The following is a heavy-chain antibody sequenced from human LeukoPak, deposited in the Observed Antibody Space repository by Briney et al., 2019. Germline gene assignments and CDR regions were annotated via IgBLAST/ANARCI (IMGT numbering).Heavy chain of an antibody. CDR3: AGHESYGDANWFDP. Sequence: PSETLSLTCTVSGGSISYYYWSWIRRPPGKGLEWIGHIYYKGSTNYNPSLKSRATISVDTSKNQFSLKLSSVTAADTAVYYCAGHESYGDANWFDPWGQGTLVAVSS. CDR1: GGSISYYY. J-gene: IGHJ5*02. D-gene: IGHD4-17*01. V-gene: IGHV4-59*08. CDR2: IYYKGST.